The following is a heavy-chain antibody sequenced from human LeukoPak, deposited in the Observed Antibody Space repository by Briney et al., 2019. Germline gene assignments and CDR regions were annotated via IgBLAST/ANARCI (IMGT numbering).Heavy chain of an antibody. V-gene: IGHV3-30*02. CDR3: AKDHTPVFYDYGDYGIDY. CDR2: IRYDGSDK. D-gene: IGHD4-17*01. CDR1: GFTFSSYG. Sequence: GGSLRLSCAASGFTFSSYGMHWVRQAPGKGLEWVAFIRYDGSDKYYADSVRGRFTISRDNSKNTLYLQMNSLRAEDTAVYSCAKDHTPVFYDYGDYGIDYWGQGTLVTVSS. J-gene: IGHJ4*02.